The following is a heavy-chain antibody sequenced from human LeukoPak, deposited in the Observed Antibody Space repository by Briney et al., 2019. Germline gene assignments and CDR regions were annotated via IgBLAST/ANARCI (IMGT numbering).Heavy chain of an antibody. CDR3: ARDPEVFGVVTPGSRWFDP. Sequence: SETLSLTCTVSGGSISSSSYYWGWIRQPPGKGLEWIGSIYYSGSTYYNPSLKSRVTISVDTSKNQFSLKLSSVTAADTAVYYCARDPEVFGVVTPGSRWFDPWGQGTLVTVSS. CDR1: GGSISSSSYY. D-gene: IGHD3-3*01. CDR2: IYYSGST. J-gene: IGHJ5*02. V-gene: IGHV4-39*07.